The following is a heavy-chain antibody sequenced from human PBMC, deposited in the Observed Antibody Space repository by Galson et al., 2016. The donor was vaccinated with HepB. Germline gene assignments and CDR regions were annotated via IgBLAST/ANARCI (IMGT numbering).Heavy chain of an antibody. CDR2: FDPEDGEK. J-gene: IGHJ6*02. V-gene: IGHV1-24*01. CDR3: TAGPMVVVQAAIRRRYYYDGMGV. Sequence: SVKVSCKVSGYSLTELSMHWVRQAPGKGLEWMGGFDPEDGEKIYAQQFQGRVTMTEDTSTDTAYMDLSSLRSEDTAVYYCTAGPMVVVQAAIRRRYYYDGMGVWGQGTTVTVSS. CDR1: GYSLTELS. D-gene: IGHD2-2*01.